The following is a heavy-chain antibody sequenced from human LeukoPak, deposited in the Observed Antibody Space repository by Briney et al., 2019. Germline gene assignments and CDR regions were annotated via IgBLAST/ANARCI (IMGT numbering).Heavy chain of an antibody. J-gene: IGHJ4*02. CDR1: GGSFSGYY. D-gene: IGHD4-17*01. V-gene: IGHV4-34*01. Sequence: SETLSLTCAVYGGSFSGYYWSWIRQPPGKGLEWIGVINHSGSTNYNPSVKSVVTISVNTSNNQFSLKLSSVTAADADVYYFASSMTTVTTYYFDYWGQGTLVTVSS. CDR2: INHSGST. CDR3: ASSMTTVTTYYFDY.